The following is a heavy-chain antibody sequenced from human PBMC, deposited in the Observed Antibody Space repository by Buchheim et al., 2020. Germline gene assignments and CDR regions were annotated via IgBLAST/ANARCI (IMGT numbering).Heavy chain of an antibody. V-gene: IGHV3-48*03. CDR1: GFTFSSYE. CDR3: ARVVGAYYDFWSGYYKRDYYFDY. J-gene: IGHJ4*02. Sequence: EVQLVESGGGLVQPGGSLRLSCAASGFTFSSYEMNWVRQAPGKGLEWVSYISSSGSTIYYADSVKGRFTISRDTAKNSLYLQMNSLRAEDTAVYYCARVVGAYYDFWSGYYKRDYYFDYWGQGTL. D-gene: IGHD3-3*01. CDR2: ISSSGSTI.